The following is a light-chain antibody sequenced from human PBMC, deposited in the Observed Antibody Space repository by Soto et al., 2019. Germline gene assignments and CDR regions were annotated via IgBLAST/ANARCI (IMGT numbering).Light chain of an antibody. CDR2: SAS. V-gene: IGKV3-15*01. CDR1: QSVNNN. Sequence: EIVMTQSPATLSASPGERVTLSCRASQSVNNNLAWYQQEPGQAPRLLMYSASTRATGIPARFSGSGSGTEFTLTISSLQSEDFAVYYCQQYNNWPRTSGQGTKVEIK. CDR3: QQYNNWPRT. J-gene: IGKJ1*01.